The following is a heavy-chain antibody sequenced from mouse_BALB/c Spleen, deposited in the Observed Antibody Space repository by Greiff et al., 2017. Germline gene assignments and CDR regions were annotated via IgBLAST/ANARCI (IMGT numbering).Heavy chain of an antibody. J-gene: IGHJ3*01. V-gene: IGHV5-17*02. CDR1: GFTFSSFG. D-gene: IGHD2-4*01. CDR3: ARSPSYYDYDVGWFAY. CDR2: ISSGSSTI. Sequence: EVMLVESGGGLVQPGGSRKLSCAASGFTFSSFGMHWVRQAPEKGLEWVAYISSGSSTIYYADTVKGRFTISRDNPKNTLFLQMTSLRSEDTAMYYCARSPSYYDYDVGWFAYWGQGTLVTVSA.